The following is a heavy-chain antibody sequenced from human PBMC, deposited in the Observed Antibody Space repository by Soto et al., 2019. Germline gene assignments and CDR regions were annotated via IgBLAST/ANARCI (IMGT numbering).Heavy chain of an antibody. CDR3: ATGGHNDSYNFYDGMDV. J-gene: IGHJ6*02. D-gene: IGHD3-22*01. CDR1: GGIFTNNA. CDR2: VIPLFDTA. Sequence: QVQVVQSGAEVKKPGSSVKVSCKVSGGIFTNNAISWVRQAPGQGLEWLGGVIPLFDTAYYAQIFRGRLRISADGATTTAYMELSGLTSADPAVYFCATGGHNDSYNFYDGMDVWGQGTTVTVS. V-gene: IGHV1-69*01.